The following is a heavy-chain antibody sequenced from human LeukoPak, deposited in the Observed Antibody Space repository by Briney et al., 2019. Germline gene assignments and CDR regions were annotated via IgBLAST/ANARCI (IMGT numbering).Heavy chain of an antibody. D-gene: IGHD3-16*02. J-gene: IGHJ4*02. CDR2: IYYSGST. CDR3: ARRAMITLGGVIVSFRDY. V-gene: IGHV4-39*01. Sequence: SETLSLTCTVSGGSISSSSYYWGWIRQPPGKGLEWIGSIYYSGSTYYNPSLKSRVTISVDTSKNQFSLKLSSVTAADTAVYYCARRAMITLGGVIVSFRDYWGQGTLVTVSS. CDR1: GGSISSSSYY.